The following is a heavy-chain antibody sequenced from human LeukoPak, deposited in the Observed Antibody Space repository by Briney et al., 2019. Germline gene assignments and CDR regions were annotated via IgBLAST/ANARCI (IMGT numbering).Heavy chain of an antibody. CDR2: ISYDGSNK. CDR1: GFTFSNYA. V-gene: IGHV3-30*04. J-gene: IGHJ4*02. D-gene: IGHD3-3*01. Sequence: GGSLRLSCAASGFTFSNYAMHWVRQAPGKGLEWVAVISYDGSNKYYADSVKGRFTISRDNAKNSLYLQMNSLRAEDTAVYYCAATDYDFWTPQKYWGQGTLVTVSS. CDR3: AATDYDFWTPQKY.